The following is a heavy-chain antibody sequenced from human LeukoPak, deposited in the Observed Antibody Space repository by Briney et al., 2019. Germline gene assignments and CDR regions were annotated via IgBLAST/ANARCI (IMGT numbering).Heavy chain of an antibody. CDR1: GFTLSNFG. CDR2: ISDDGSNT. Sequence: GRSLRLSCTASGFTLSNFGMHWVRQAPGKGLEWVAVISDDGSNTYYADSVKGRFTISRDNSKNTLYLQLSSLRAEDTAVYYCAKDADTATIIYWYFDLWGRGTLVTVSS. D-gene: IGHD5-18*01. V-gene: IGHV3-30*18. J-gene: IGHJ2*01. CDR3: AKDADTATIIYWYFDL.